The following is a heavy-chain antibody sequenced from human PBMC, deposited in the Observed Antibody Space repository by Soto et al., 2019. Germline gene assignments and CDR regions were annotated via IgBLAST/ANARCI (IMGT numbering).Heavy chain of an antibody. CDR1: GFTFSSYA. Sequence: EVQLLESGGGLVQPGGSLRLSCAASGFTFSSYAMSWVRQAPGKELEWVSAISGSGGSTYYADSVKGRFTISRDNSKNTLYLQMNSLRAEDTAVYYCAKESGFTYYYDSSGYYEGYFDLWGRGTLVTVSS. CDR2: ISGSGGST. D-gene: IGHD3-22*01. CDR3: AKESGFTYYYDSSGYYEGYFDL. J-gene: IGHJ2*01. V-gene: IGHV3-23*01.